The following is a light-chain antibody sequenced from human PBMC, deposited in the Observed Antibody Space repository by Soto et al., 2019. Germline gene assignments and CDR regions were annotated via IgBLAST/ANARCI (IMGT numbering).Light chain of an antibody. V-gene: IGKV3-11*01. Sequence: IVFAPSPSTRALFQGVGAPLPCRASQRVSSYLAWYQQKPGQAPRLLIYDASNRATGIPARFSGSGSGTDFTLAISRLEPEDSAFYYCQQRGNWLTFGGGTKVDIK. J-gene: IGKJ4*01. CDR3: QQRGNWLT. CDR1: QRVSSY. CDR2: DAS.